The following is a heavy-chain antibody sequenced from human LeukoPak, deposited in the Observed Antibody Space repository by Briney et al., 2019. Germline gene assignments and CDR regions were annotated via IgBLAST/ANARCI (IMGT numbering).Heavy chain of an antibody. J-gene: IGHJ4*02. CDR3: AREEDNADEYLREDY. V-gene: IGHV3-21*01. Sequence: GALRLSCAASGFTFNIYSMTWVRQAPGKGLEWVSSIGSSSENIYYADSVRGRFTISRDNARNSLFLQMNSLRAEDTAVYYCAREEDNADEYLREDYWGQGTLVTVSS. CDR2: IGSSSENI. CDR1: GFTFNIYS. D-gene: IGHD2/OR15-2a*01.